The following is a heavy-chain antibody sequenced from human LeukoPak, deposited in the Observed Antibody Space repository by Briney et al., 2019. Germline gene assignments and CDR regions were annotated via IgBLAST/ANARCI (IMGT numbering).Heavy chain of an antibody. V-gene: IGHV1-2*02. J-gene: IGHJ4*02. CDR2: INPNSGGT. CDR1: GYTFTGYY. D-gene: IGHD3-10*01. Sequence: ASVKVSCKVSGYTFTGYYMHWVRQAPGQGLEWMGWINPNSGGTNYAQKLQGRVTMTTDTSTSTAYMELRSLRSDDTAVYYCARRAGGSGSYSDYWGQGTLVTVSS. CDR3: ARRAGGSGSYSDY.